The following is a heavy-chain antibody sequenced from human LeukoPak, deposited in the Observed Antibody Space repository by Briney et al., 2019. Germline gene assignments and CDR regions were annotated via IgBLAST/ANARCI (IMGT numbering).Heavy chain of an antibody. V-gene: IGHV4-39*01. D-gene: IGHD1-1*01. J-gene: IGHJ5*02. CDR2: IYYSGST. CDR3: ARPGWNRVGFDP. CDR1: GGSISSSSYY. Sequence: PSETLSLTCTVSGGSISSSSYYWGWIRQPPGKGLEWIGSIYYSGSTYYNPSLKSRVTISVDTSKNQFSLKLSSVTAADTAVYYCARPGWNRVGFDPWGQGTLVTVSS.